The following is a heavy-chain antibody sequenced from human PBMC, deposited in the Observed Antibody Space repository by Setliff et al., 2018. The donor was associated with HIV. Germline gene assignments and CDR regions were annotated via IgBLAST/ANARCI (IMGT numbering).Heavy chain of an antibody. CDR2: IIPISGTA. D-gene: IGHD2-2*01. Sequence: ASVKVSCKASGNTFTKYYMHWVRQAPGQGLEWMGGIIPISGTANYAQKFQGRVTITTDTSTSSVFMELRSLRSEDTAVYYCARDFGGYCSSMSCPGLFDPWGQGTLVTVSS. V-gene: IGHV1-46*01. CDR1: GNTFTKYY. CDR3: ARDFGGYCSSMSCPGLFDP. J-gene: IGHJ5*02.